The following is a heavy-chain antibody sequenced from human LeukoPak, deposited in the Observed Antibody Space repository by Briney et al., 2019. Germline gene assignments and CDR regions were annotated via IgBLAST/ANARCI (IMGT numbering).Heavy chain of an antibody. CDR2: ISSSSSTI. CDR3: ASHSRDGYNFRGPGRRTDGY. CDR1: GFTFSSYS. J-gene: IGHJ4*02. D-gene: IGHD5-24*01. Sequence: GGSLRLSCAASGFTFSSYSMNWVRQAPGKGLEWVSYISSSSSTIYYADSVKGRFTISRDNAKNSLYLQMNSLRAEDTAVYYCASHSRDGYNFRGPGRRTDGYWGQGTLVTVSS. V-gene: IGHV3-48*04.